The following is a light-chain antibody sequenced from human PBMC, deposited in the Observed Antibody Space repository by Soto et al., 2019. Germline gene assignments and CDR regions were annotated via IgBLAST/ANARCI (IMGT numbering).Light chain of an antibody. V-gene: IGKV3-20*01. Sequence: EIVLTQSPGTLSLSPGERATLSCRASQSVNSNYLAWYQQKPGQGPRLLIYGASSRATGIPDRFSGSGSGTDFTLTISRLEPEDFAVYYCQQYGSSLLTFGQGTRLEIK. CDR3: QQYGSSLLT. CDR2: GAS. CDR1: QSVNSNY. J-gene: IGKJ5*01.